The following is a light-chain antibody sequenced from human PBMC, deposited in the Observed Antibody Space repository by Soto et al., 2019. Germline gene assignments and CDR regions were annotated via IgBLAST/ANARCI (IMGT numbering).Light chain of an antibody. CDR1: QSIDIN. V-gene: IGKV3-15*01. J-gene: IGKJ5*01. CDR3: QQYDNWPIT. Sequence: EIGMTQSEATLSVSPGERATLSCRASQSIDINLAWYQQKSGQAPRLLIYGASTRATGLPARFSGSGSGTEFTLIISSLQSEDSAVYYCQQYDNWPITFGQGTRLEIK. CDR2: GAS.